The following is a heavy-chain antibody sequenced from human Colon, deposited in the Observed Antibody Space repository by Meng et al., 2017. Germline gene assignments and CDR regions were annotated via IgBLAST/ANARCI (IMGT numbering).Heavy chain of an antibody. D-gene: IGHD4-17*01. J-gene: IGHJ5*02. CDR2: IDHFGIS. V-gene: IGHV4-34*02. CDR3: AAGLRHGDWFDP. Sequence: QGHVQQGGAGRFQPSETLDLTCAGSGGSFSGFDWSWIRQPPGKGLEWIGEIDHFGISNYNSSLKGRLTMSVDTSKKQISLTLTSVTAADTAVYYCAAGLRHGDWFDPWGPGTLVTVSS. CDR1: GGSFSGFD.